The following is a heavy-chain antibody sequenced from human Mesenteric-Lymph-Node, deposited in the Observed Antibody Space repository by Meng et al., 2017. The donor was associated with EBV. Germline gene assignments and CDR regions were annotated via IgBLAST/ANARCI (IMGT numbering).Heavy chain of an antibody. D-gene: IGHD3-22*01. CDR3: ARGLGAPNLYYDSNALDY. CDR2: LNRSGNT. Sequence: GAALYRPSDPRSPTGAADGGSFSVQYWSWIRQPPGKGLEWIGELNRSGNTNYNPFFKGRVTISVDTSKNQFSLKLSSVTAADTAVYYCARGLGAPNLYYDSNALDYWGQGTLVTVSS. CDR1: GGSFSVQY. J-gene: IGHJ4*02. V-gene: IGHV4-34*01.